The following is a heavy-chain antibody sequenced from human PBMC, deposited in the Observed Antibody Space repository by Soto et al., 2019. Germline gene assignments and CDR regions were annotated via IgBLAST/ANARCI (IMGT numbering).Heavy chain of an antibody. D-gene: IGHD6-19*01. V-gene: IGHV4-31*03. CDR3: ARSLIAVAGSFDY. J-gene: IGHJ4*02. CDR1: VGSISSGGYY. CDR2: IYYIGST. Sequence: PSETLSLTCTVSVGSISSGGYYWSWILQHPGKGLEWIGYIYYIGSTYYNPSLKSRVTISVDTSKNQFSLKLSSVTAADTAVYYCARSLIAVAGSFDYWGQGTLVTVSS.